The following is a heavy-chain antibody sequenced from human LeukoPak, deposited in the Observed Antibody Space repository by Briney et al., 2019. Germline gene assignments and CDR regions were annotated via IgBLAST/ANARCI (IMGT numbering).Heavy chain of an antibody. Sequence: GRSLRLSCAASGFTFSSYTMNWVRQAPGKGLEWVSSTSSSSTYIYYADSVKGRFTISRDNAKNSLYLQMNSLRAEDTAVYYCASSLSGYSYGPPCDYWGQGTLVTVSS. J-gene: IGHJ4*02. CDR2: TSSSSTYI. V-gene: IGHV3-21*01. CDR1: GFTFSSYT. D-gene: IGHD5-18*01. CDR3: ASSLSGYSYGPPCDY.